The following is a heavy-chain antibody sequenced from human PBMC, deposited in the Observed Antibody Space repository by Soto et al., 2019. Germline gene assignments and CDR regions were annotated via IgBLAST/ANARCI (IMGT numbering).Heavy chain of an antibody. CDR3: AKVTGYSYGYMRYYYAMDV. V-gene: IGHV3-23*01. CDR2: ISGSGGST. D-gene: IGHD5-18*01. J-gene: IGHJ6*02. CDR1: GFAFSSYA. Sequence: GGSLGLSCAASGFAFSSYAMSWVRQAPGKGLEWVSGISGSGGSTYYADSVKGRFTISRDNSKNTLYLQMNSLRAEDTAVYYCAKVTGYSYGYMRYYYAMDVWGQGTTVTVSS.